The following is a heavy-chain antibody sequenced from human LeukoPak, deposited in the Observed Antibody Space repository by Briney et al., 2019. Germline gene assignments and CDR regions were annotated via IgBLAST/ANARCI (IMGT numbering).Heavy chain of an antibody. CDR3: ARACDYYFDY. CDR2: INHRGTT. J-gene: IGHJ4*02. Sequence: SETLSLTCAVFGGSFSDYYWIWIRLPPGKGLEWIGEINHRGTTNYNPSLKSRLPLSVDTSNRHFSLKLASLTAADTAVCYCARACDYYFDYWRQGTLLSVSS. CDR1: GGSFSDYY. D-gene: IGHD2-21*01. V-gene: IGHV4-34*01.